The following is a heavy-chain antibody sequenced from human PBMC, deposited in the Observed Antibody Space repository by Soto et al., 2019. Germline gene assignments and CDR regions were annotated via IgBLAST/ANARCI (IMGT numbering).Heavy chain of an antibody. V-gene: IGHV1-69*13. CDR3: ASSKGEVDSGSYHNGPPPFDY. D-gene: IGHD1-26*01. J-gene: IGHJ4*02. CDR2: IIPIFGTA. CDR1: GGTFSSYA. Sequence: ASVKVSCKASGGTFSSYAISWVRQAPGQGLEWMGGIIPIFGTANYAQKFQGRVTITADESTSTAYMELSSLRSEDTAVYYCASSKGEVDSGSYHNGPPPFDYWGQGTLVTVSS.